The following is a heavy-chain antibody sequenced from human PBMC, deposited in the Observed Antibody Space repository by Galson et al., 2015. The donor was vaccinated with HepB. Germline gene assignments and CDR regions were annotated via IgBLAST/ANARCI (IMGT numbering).Heavy chain of an antibody. V-gene: IGHV3-23*01. D-gene: IGHD2-15*01. CDR3: AKATRGSCYSGLIY. CDR1: GFTFNTYA. CDR2: ICGSSNNT. Sequence: SLRLSCAASGFTFNTYAMSWVRQAPGEGLEWVSTICGSSNNTYYADSVKGRFTISRDNSKHTLYLQMNSLRAEDTALYYCAKATRGSCYSGLIYWGQGILVTVSS. J-gene: IGHJ4*02.